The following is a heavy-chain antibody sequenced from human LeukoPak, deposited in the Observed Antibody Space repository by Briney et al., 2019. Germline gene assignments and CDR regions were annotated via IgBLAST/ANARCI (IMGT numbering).Heavy chain of an antibody. CDR1: GGSISSSSYY. D-gene: IGHD2-15*01. CDR2: IYYSGST. Sequence: SETLSLTCTVSGGSISSSSYYWGWIRQPPGGGLEWIGSIYYSGSTYYNPSLKSRVTISIDTSKNHFSLNVNSVTAADAAMYYCVRSKSGAYGWFDPWGPGTLVTVSS. V-gene: IGHV4-39*07. J-gene: IGHJ5*02. CDR3: VRSKSGAYGWFDP.